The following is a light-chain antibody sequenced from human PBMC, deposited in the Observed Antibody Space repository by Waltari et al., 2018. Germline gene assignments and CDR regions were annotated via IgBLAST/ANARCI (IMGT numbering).Light chain of an antibody. CDR2: GAS. Sequence: EIVLTQSPGTLSLSPGERATLSCRASQSLTRRNLAWYQQKPGQAPRLLIYGASSRAAGMPDRFSGSGSGTDFTLTISRLEPEDFAVYYCQQYGSSVMYTFGQGTKLEIK. V-gene: IGKV3-20*01. CDR3: QQYGSSVMYT. J-gene: IGKJ2*01. CDR1: QSLTRRN.